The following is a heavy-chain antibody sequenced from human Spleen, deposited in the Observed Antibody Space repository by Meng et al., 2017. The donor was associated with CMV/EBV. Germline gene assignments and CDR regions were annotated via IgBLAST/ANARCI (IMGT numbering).Heavy chain of an antibody. CDR3: ARGGLAARTYYFYYGMDV. Sequence: GGSLRLSCAASGFTFRGYSMNWVRQAPGKGLDWVSYISRSSSTIYYADSVKGRFTISRDDAKNSLYLQMNSLRAEDTAVYYCARGGLAARTYYFYYGMDVWGQGTTVTVSS. CDR1: GFTFRGYS. D-gene: IGHD6-6*01. J-gene: IGHJ6*02. V-gene: IGHV3-48*04. CDR2: ISRSSSTI.